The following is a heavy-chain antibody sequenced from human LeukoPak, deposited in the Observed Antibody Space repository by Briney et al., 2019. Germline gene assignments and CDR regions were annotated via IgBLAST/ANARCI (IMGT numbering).Heavy chain of an antibody. J-gene: IGHJ3*02. D-gene: IGHD2-21*02. CDR3: AKAYCGGDCYPAPHDAFDI. Sequence: GGSLRLSCAAPGFTFSNYAMSWVRQAPGKGLEWVSAISGSGGSTYYADSVTSRFTSSRDNSKNTLYLQMNSLRAEDTAVYYCAKAYCGGDCYPAPHDAFDIWGQGTMVTVPS. CDR1: GFTFSNYA. CDR2: ISGSGGST. V-gene: IGHV3-23*01.